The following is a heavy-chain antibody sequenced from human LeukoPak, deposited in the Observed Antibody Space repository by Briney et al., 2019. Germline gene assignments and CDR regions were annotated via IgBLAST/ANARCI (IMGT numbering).Heavy chain of an antibody. CDR2: INHSGST. V-gene: IGHV4-34*01. Sequence: SETLSLTCAVYGGSFSGYYWSWIRQPPGKGLEWIGEINHSGSTNYNPSLKSRVTISVGTSKNQFSLKLSSVTAADTAVYYCARGVRITMVRGVISPMDVWGKGTTVTVSS. CDR1: GGSFSGYY. CDR3: ARGVRITMVRGVISPMDV. D-gene: IGHD3-10*01. J-gene: IGHJ6*03.